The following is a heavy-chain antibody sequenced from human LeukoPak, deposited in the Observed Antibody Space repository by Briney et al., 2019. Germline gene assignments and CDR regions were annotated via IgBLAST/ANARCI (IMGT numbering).Heavy chain of an antibody. CDR2: ISWNSGSI. J-gene: IGHJ3*02. CDR3: AKAPAYGSGSYWAFDI. V-gene: IGHV3-9*01. CDR1: GFTFDDYA. D-gene: IGHD3-10*01. Sequence: PGGSLRLSCAASGFTFDDYAMHWVRQAPGKGLEWVSGISWNSGSIGYADSVKGRFTISRDNAKNSLYLQMNSLRAEDTALYYCAKAPAYGSGSYWAFDIWGQGTMVTVSS.